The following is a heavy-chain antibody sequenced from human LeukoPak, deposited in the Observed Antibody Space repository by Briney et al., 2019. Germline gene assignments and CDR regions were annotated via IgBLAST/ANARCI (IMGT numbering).Heavy chain of an antibody. Sequence: SETLSLTCTVSGGSISSYYWSWIRQPPGKGLEWIGYIYYSGSTNYNPSLKSRVTISVDTSKNQFSLKLSSVTAADTAVYYCARQHYYDSSGYPNFDYWGQGTLVTVSP. CDR1: GGSISSYY. CDR3: ARQHYYDSSGYPNFDY. J-gene: IGHJ4*02. D-gene: IGHD3-22*01. CDR2: IYYSGST. V-gene: IGHV4-59*08.